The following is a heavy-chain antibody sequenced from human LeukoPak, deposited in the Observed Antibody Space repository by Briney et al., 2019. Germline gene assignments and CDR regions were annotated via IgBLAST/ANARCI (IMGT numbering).Heavy chain of an antibody. J-gene: IGHJ4*02. CDR1: GGSFSDSY. CDR3: ATIYGDFSDFDS. Sequence: SETLSLTCAVHGGSFSDSYWTWIRQPPGKGLEWIGEVTHDGRIYYNPSLRGRVTISVDTSMNQFSLRLTSVTAADTAVYYCATIYGDFSDFDSWAQGILVTVSS. D-gene: IGHD4-17*01. CDR2: VTHDGRI. V-gene: IGHV4-34*01.